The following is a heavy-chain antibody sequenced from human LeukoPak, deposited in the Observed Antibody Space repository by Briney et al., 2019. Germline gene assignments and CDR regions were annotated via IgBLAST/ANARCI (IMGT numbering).Heavy chain of an antibody. CDR3: ARSKGSGSYYNPVDLDFDY. D-gene: IGHD3-10*01. V-gene: IGHV4-39*01. CDR1: GGSISSSSYY. CDR2: IYYSGST. Sequence: SETLSLTCTVSGGSISSSSYYWGWIRQPPGKGLEWIGSIYYSGSTYYNPSLKSRVTISVDTSKNQFSLKLSSVTAADTAVYYCARSKGSGSYYNPVDLDFDYWGQGTLVTVSS. J-gene: IGHJ4*02.